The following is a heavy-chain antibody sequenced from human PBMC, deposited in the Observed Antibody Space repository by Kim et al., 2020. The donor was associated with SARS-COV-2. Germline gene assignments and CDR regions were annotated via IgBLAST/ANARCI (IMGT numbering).Heavy chain of an antibody. Sequence: SVKVSCKASGGTFSSYAISWVRQAPGQGLEWMGGIIPIFGTANYAQKFQGRVTITADESTSTAYMELSSLRSEDTAVYYCAGLRPYKYYYDSSGHPLDYWGQGTLVTVSS. CDR3: AGLRPYKYYYDSSGHPLDY. CDR1: GGTFSSYA. D-gene: IGHD3-22*01. CDR2: IIPIFGTA. V-gene: IGHV1-69*13. J-gene: IGHJ4*02.